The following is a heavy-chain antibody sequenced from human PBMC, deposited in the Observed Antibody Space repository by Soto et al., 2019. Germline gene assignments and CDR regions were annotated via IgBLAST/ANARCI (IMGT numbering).Heavy chain of an antibody. V-gene: IGHV1-69*01. CDR1: GGTFSTYG. J-gene: IGHJ6*03. CDR3: ARSGKEYGSESYEYYFYYMDV. D-gene: IGHD3-10*01. CDR2: IIPIFGTA. Sequence: QVQLVQSGAEVKKPGSSVKVSCKASGGTFSTYGISWVRQAPGQGLEWMGGIIPIFGTANYAQKFQGRVTITGDESTSTAYMELSSLRSEDTAVYYRARSGKEYGSESYEYYFYYMDVWGKGTTVSVSS.